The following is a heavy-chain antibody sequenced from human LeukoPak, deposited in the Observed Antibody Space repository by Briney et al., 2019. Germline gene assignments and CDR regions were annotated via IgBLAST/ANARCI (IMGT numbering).Heavy chain of an antibody. CDR1: GYTFTSYF. CDR2: INPSGGST. CDR3: AILGGNSVYFDY. J-gene: IGHJ4*02. Sequence: GASVKVSCKASGYTFTSYFMHWVRQAPGQGLEWMGIINPSGGSTSYAQKFQGRVTMTRDTSTSTVYMELSSLRSEDTAVYYCAILGGNSVYFDYWGQGTLVTVSS. D-gene: IGHD4-23*01. V-gene: IGHV1-46*01.